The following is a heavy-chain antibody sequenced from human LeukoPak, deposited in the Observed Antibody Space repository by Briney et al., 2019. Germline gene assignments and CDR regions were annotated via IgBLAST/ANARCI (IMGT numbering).Heavy chain of an antibody. V-gene: IGHV3-30-3*01. Sequence: PGGSRRLSCAASGFTFSSYAMHWVRQAPGKGLEWVAVISYDGSNKYYADSVKGRFTISRDNSKNTLYLQMNSLRAEDTAVYYCARDTGLERRGDAFDIWGQGTMVTVSS. CDR1: GFTFSSYA. D-gene: IGHD1-1*01. CDR2: ISYDGSNK. J-gene: IGHJ3*02. CDR3: ARDTGLERRGDAFDI.